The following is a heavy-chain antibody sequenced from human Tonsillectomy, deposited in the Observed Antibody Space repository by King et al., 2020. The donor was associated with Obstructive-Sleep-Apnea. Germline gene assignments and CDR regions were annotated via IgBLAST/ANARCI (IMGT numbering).Heavy chain of an antibody. CDR1: GFTFSSFT. CDR2: ISSSGNYI. D-gene: IGHD6-13*01. CDR3: ASRYSTSW. J-gene: IGHJ4*02. Sequence: QLVPSGGGLVKPGGSLRLSCAASGFTFSSFTMNWVRQAPGKGLEWVSSISSSGNYIYYADSVKGRFTISRDNANYSLYLQMNSLRAEDTAVYYCASRYSTSWWGQGTLVTVSS. V-gene: IGHV3-21*01.